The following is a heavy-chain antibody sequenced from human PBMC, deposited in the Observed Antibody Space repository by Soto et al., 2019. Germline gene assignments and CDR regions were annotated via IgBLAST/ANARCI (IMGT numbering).Heavy chain of an antibody. J-gene: IGHJ4*02. Sequence: EVQLVESGGGLVQPGGSLRLSCAASGFTLSDHYMDWVRQAPGKGLEWLGRTRNKANNYITEYATSVKGRFTISRDDSKNSVYLQLNSLKSEVPAVYYCGRWTSGSPDCWGQGTLVTVSS. CDR1: GFTLSDHY. D-gene: IGHD1-26*01. CDR2: TRNKANNYIT. V-gene: IGHV3-72*01. CDR3: GRWTSGSPDC.